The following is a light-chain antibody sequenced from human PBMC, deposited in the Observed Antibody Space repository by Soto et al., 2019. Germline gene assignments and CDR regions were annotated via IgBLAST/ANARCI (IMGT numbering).Light chain of an antibody. CDR2: GAS. Sequence: EIVLAQSPGTLSLSPGERATLSCGASQRVSNNYLAWYQQKPGQAPRLLIYGASTRATGIPDRFSGSGSGTDFTLTISRLEREDFAVYHCQQYGDSPSFGGGTRVEI. J-gene: IGKJ4*01. CDR1: QRVSNNY. CDR3: QQYGDSPS. V-gene: IGKV3-20*01.